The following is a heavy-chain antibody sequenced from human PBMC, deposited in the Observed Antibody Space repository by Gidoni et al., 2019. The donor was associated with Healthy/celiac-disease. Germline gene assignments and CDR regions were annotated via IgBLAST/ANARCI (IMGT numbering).Heavy chain of an antibody. CDR1: GYTFPGYY. Sequence: QVQLVQSGAEVKKPGASVTVSCKASGYTFPGYYMHWVRQAPGQGLEWMGWINPNSGGTNYAQKFQGRVTITRDTSISTAYMELSRLRSDDTAVYYCARDRRGLWFGELGLFDPWGQGTLVTVSS. D-gene: IGHD3-10*01. J-gene: IGHJ5*02. CDR3: ARDRRGLWFGELGLFDP. CDR2: INPNSGGT. V-gene: IGHV1-2*02.